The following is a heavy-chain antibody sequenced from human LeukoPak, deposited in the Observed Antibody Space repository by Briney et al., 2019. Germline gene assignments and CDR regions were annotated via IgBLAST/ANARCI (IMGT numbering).Heavy chain of an antibody. Sequence: PSGTLSLTCAVSGGSNSDTNWWSWVRQPPGQGLEWIGEISLAGQTNYNPSLNGRVTMSLDKSSNQLSLHLTSVTAADTATYFCSRESGPFCPFGYWGQGTLVIVSS. CDR1: GGSNSDTNW. CDR3: SRESGPFCPFGY. J-gene: IGHJ4*02. CDR2: ISLAGQT. V-gene: IGHV4-4*02. D-gene: IGHD1-26*01.